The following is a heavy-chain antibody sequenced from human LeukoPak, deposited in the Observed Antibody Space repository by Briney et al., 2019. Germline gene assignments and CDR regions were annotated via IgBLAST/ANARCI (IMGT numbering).Heavy chain of an antibody. CDR3: ARDRIAVAGLDY. CDR2: ISSSGSTI. J-gene: IGHJ4*02. V-gene: IGHV3-48*03. CDR1: GFTFSSYE. D-gene: IGHD6-19*01. Sequence: GGSLRLSCAASGFTFSSYEMNWVRQAPGKGLEWVSYISSSGSTIYYADSVKGRFTISRDNVKNSLYLQMNSLRAEDTAVYYCARDRIAVAGLDYWGQGTLVTVSS.